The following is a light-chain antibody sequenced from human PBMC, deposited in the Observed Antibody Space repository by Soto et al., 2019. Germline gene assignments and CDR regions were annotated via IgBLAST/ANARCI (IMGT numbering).Light chain of an antibody. Sequence: DTQMTQSPSTLSASVGDTVTITCRARQNINNWLAWYQQKPEKVPKLLIYGGSTLEDGVPSRFSGSRSGTEFTLTVNSLQPDDFATYYCQRYDGYFGQGTKLEIK. V-gene: IGKV1-5*01. CDR2: GGS. CDR1: QNINNW. CDR3: QRYDGY. J-gene: IGKJ2*01.